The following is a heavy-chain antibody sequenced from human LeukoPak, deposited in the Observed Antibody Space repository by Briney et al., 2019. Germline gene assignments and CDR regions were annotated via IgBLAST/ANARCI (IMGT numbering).Heavy chain of an antibody. Sequence: PGGFLRLSCAASGFTFSSYAMSWVRQAPGKGLEWVSAISGSGGSTYYADSVKGRFTISRDNSKNTLYLQMNSLRAEDTAVYYCAKPVYEEYYFDYWGQGTLVTVSS. CDR3: AKPVYEEYYFDY. V-gene: IGHV3-23*01. CDR2: ISGSGGST. J-gene: IGHJ4*02. CDR1: GFTFSSYA. D-gene: IGHD3-16*01.